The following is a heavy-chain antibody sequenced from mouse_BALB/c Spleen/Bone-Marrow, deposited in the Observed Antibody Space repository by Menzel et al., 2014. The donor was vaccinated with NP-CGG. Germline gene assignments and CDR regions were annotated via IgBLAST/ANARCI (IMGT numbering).Heavy chain of an antibody. Sequence: EVQVVESGGGLVQPGGSLKLSCAASGFDFSRYWMSWVRQAPGKGLEWIGEINPDSNTINYTPSLKDKFIISRDNAKNTLYLQMSKVRSEDTALYHCARLNYYGNLFVWGAGTTVTVSS. V-gene: IGHV4-1*02. CDR3: ARLNYYGNLFV. D-gene: IGHD1-1*01. J-gene: IGHJ1*01. CDR2: INPDSNTI. CDR1: GFDFSRYW.